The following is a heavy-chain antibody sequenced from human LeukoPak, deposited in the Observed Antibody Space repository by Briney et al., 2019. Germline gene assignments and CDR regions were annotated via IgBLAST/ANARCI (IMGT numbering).Heavy chain of an antibody. V-gene: IGHV3-23*01. D-gene: IGHD6-19*01. Sequence: GGSLRLSCAASGFTFSSYAITWVRQAPGKGLEWVSAVSSNGAKTYYADSVKGRFTIPRDNYKNMVFLQMNNLGAEDTAVYYCAKNVWDRSGWLIEYWGQGTRVTVSS. CDR2: VSSNGAKT. CDR3: AKNVWDRSGWLIEY. CDR1: GFTFSSYA. J-gene: IGHJ4*02.